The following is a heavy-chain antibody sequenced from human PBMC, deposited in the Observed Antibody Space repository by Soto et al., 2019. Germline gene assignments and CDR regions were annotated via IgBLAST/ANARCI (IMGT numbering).Heavy chain of an antibody. CDR2: IYHSGST. CDR1: GGSISSSNW. CDR3: ATLPARGGMGGDY. Sequence: QVQLQESGPGLVKPSGTLSLTCAVSGGSISSSNWWSWVRQPPGKGLEWIGEIYHSGSTNYNPSLKGRVTISVDKSKNQFSLKRSSGPAADTAVYYCATLPARGGMGGDYWGQGTLVTVSS. J-gene: IGHJ4*02. V-gene: IGHV4-4*02. D-gene: IGHD3-16*01.